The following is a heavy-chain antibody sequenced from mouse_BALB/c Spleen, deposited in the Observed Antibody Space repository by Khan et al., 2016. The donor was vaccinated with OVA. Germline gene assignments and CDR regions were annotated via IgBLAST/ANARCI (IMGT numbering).Heavy chain of an antibody. Sequence: VQLKESGPELVKPGASMKMSCKASGYSFTGYTMNWVKQSHVKNLEWIGLINPYNGGTAYNQKFRGKATLTVDKSSNTAYMELLSLTSEDSAVYYCVRAASYGDYVEAWFAYGGQGTLVTVSA. D-gene: IGHD2-13*01. CDR1: GYSFTGYT. V-gene: IGHV1-37*01. CDR3: VRAASYGDYVEAWFAY. J-gene: IGHJ3*01. CDR2: INPYNGGT.